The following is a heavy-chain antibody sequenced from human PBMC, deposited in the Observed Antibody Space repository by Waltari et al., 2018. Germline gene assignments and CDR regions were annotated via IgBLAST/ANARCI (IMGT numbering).Heavy chain of an antibody. V-gene: IGHV1-46*01. CDR2: INPSGGST. CDR3: ARVKESFDP. J-gene: IGHJ5*02. Sequence: HWVRQAPGQGLEWMGIINPSGGSTSYAQKFQGRVTMTRDTSTSTVYMELSSLRSEDTAVYYCARVKESFDPWGQGTLVTVSS.